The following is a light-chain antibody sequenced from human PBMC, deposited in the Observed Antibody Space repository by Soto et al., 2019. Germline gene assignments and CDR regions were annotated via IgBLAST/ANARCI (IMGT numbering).Light chain of an antibody. Sequence: EIVLTQSPATLSLSPGERATLSCRASQSVSSYLLWYQQKPSQAPRALIYDASNRATGIPARFSGSGSGTDFTLTISSLEPEDFAVYYCQQRYNAPWTFGQGTKVEIK. J-gene: IGKJ1*01. V-gene: IGKV3-11*01. CDR3: QQRYNAPWT. CDR2: DAS. CDR1: QSVSSY.